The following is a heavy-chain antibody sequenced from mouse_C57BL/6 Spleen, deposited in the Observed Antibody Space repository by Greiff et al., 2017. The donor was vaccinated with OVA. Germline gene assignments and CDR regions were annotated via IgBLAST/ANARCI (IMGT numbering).Heavy chain of an antibody. CDR1: GYTFTSYW. V-gene: IGHV1-50*01. D-gene: IGHD1-1*01. CDR3: ARPLRDYFDY. Sequence: QVQLQQPGAELVKPGASVKLSCKASGYTFTSYWMQWVKQRPGQGLEWIGEIDPSDSYTNYNQKFKGKATLTLDTSSSTAYMQLSSLTSEDSAVYYCARPLRDYFDYWGQGTTLTVSS. J-gene: IGHJ2*01. CDR2: IDPSDSYT.